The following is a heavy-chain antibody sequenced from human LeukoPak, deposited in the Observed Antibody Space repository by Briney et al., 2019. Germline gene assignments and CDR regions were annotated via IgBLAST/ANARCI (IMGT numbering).Heavy chain of an antibody. CDR3: AKVRGWNDAGEDY. D-gene: IGHD1-1*01. V-gene: IGHV3-23*01. J-gene: IGHJ4*02. Sequence: PGGSLRLSCAASGFTFRDYTMNWVRQAPGKGLEWVSAISGSGGSTYYADSVKGRFTISRDNSKNTLYLQMNSLRAEDTAVYYCAKVRGWNDAGEDYWGQGTLVTVSS. CDR2: ISGSGGST. CDR1: GFTFRDYT.